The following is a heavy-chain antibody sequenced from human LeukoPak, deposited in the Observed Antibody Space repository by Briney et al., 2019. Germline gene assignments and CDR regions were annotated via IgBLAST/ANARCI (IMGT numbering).Heavy chain of an antibody. CDR1: GGSISSYY. Sequence: SETLSLTCTVSGGSISSYYWSWIRQPPGKGLEWIGYIYYSGSTYYNPSLKSRVTISVDTSKNQFSLKLSSVTAADTAVYYCARHGYSSGWLGEEFDYWGQGTLVTVSS. J-gene: IGHJ4*02. CDR3: ARHGYSSGWLGEEFDY. D-gene: IGHD6-19*01. CDR2: IYYSGST. V-gene: IGHV4-59*08.